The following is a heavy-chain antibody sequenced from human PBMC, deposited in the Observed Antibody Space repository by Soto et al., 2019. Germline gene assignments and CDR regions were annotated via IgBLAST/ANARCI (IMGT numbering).Heavy chain of an antibody. CDR3: ARTAAAGKYYYGVDV. D-gene: IGHD6-13*01. CDR1: GYSFTSYW. CDR2: IYPGDSNT. Sequence: GESLKISCKGSGYSFTSYWIGWVRQMPGKGLEWMGIIYPGDSNTRYSPSLQGQVTISVDKSISTAYLQWSSLKATDTAIYNWARTAAAGKYYYGVDVWGQGTTVTVSS. J-gene: IGHJ6*02. V-gene: IGHV5-51*01.